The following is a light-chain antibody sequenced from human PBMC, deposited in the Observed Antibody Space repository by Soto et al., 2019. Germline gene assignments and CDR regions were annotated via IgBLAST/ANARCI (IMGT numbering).Light chain of an antibody. CDR1: QSVSGSY. V-gene: IGKV3-20*01. J-gene: IGKJ4*01. Sequence: EIVLTQSPGTLSLSPGERATLSCRASQSVSGSYVAWYQQKPGQAPRLLTYGASGRATGIPDRFSGSGSGTDFTLTISRLEPEDLAVYYCQQYGSSPLTFGGGT. CDR3: QQYGSSPLT. CDR2: GAS.